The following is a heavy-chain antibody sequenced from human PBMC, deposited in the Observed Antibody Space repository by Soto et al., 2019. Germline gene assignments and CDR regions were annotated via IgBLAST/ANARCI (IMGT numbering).Heavy chain of an antibody. CDR3: ARRKGDYYDSSGYHYYFDY. D-gene: IGHD3-22*01. Sequence: ASVKVSFKASGYTFTDYYMHWVRQAPGQGLEWMGWINPNSGGTKSAQKFQGRVTMTRDTSISTAYMELSRLRSDDTAVYYCARRKGDYYDSSGYHYYFDYWGQGTLVTVSS. J-gene: IGHJ4*02. CDR1: GYTFTDYY. V-gene: IGHV1-2*02. CDR2: INPNSGGT.